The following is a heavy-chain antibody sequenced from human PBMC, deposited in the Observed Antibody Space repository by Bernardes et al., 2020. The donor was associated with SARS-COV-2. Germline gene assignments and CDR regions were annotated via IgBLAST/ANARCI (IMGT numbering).Heavy chain of an antibody. D-gene: IGHD2-2*01. Sequence: GGSLRLSCAASGLTVSSNYMTWVRQAPGKGLEWGSVIYSGGNTYYTDSVKGRFTISRDNSKNTLYLQMNSLRAEDTAVYYCARDSDCSSTSCHEPYGMDVWGQGTTVTVSS. CDR2: IYSGGNT. CDR1: GLTVSSNY. CDR3: ARDSDCSSTSCHEPYGMDV. V-gene: IGHV3-53*01. J-gene: IGHJ6*02.